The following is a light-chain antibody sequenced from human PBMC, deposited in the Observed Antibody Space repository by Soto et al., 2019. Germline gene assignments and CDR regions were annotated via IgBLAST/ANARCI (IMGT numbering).Light chain of an antibody. CDR1: SSNIGAGYV. CDR2: HTN. J-gene: IGLJ1*01. CDR3: QSYDNSLNGLYV. Sequence: QSVLTRPPSVSGAPGQRVTISCTGSSSNIGAGYVVHWYQQVPGAAPKLLIFHTNNRPSGVPDRFSGSKSGTSASLAITGLQAEDEADYYCQSYDNSLNGLYVFGAGTKVTVL. V-gene: IGLV1-40*01.